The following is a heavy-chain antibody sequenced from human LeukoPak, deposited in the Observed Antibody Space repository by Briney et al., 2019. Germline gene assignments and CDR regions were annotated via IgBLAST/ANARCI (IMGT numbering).Heavy chain of an antibody. CDR2: IQPDGSEK. V-gene: IGHV3-7*01. J-gene: IGHJ4*02. CDR3: VRGSGNYFLDY. Sequence: GGSLRLSCAASGFTLSNYWMSWVRQAPGKGLEWVADIQPDGSEKYYVDSVKGRFTISRDNARNSLYLQLNSLRAEDTAFYYCVRGSGNYFLDYWGQGTLVTVSS. CDR1: GFTLSNYW. D-gene: IGHD1-26*01.